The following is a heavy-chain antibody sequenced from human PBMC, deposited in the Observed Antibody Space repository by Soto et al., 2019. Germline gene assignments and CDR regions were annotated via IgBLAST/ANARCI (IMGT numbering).Heavy chain of an antibody. Sequence: QITLKESGPTLVKPTQTLTLTCSFSGFSLTTYGVGVGWVRQPPGKALEWLAFTYWDDDNRYNPSLKSRLSTTKDTSKNQVVLTMTNMDPADTATYFCAHRVTLMSTCSFGAFDFCGQGTLVTVPS. J-gene: IGHJ3*01. V-gene: IGHV2-5*02. D-gene: IGHD2-15*01. CDR1: GFSLTTYGVG. CDR2: TYWDDDN. CDR3: AHRVTLMSTCSFGAFDF.